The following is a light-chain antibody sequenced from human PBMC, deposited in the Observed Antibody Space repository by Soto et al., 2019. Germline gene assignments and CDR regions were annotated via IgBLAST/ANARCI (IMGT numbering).Light chain of an antibody. CDR1: SSDVGGYNY. V-gene: IGLV2-8*01. CDR2: EVS. J-gene: IGLJ1*01. CDR3: SSYAGSNIHYV. Sequence: QSALTQPPSASGSPGQSVTISCTGTSSDVGGYNYVSWYQQHPGKAPKLIIYEVSKRPSGVPDRFSGSKSGSTASLTVSGLQAEDEADYYCSSYAGSNIHYVFXTGTKLTVL.